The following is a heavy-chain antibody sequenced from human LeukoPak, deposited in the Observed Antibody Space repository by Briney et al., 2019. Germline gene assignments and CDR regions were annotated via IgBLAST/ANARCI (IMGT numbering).Heavy chain of an antibody. V-gene: IGHV4-59*08. Sequence: PSETLSLTCTVSGGSISSYYWSWIRQPPGKGLEWIGSIYYSGSTNYNPSLKSRVTISVDTSKSQFSLKLRSVTAADTAVYYCARHYGSGNNGFDIWGQGTKVTVSS. J-gene: IGHJ3*02. CDR2: IYYSGST. CDR1: GGSISSYY. D-gene: IGHD3-10*01. CDR3: ARHYGSGNNGFDI.